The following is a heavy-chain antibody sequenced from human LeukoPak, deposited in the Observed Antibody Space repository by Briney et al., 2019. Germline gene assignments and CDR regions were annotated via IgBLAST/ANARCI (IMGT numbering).Heavy chain of an antibody. V-gene: IGHV3-7*01. D-gene: IGHD5-12*01. CDR2: MKQDGSEK. CDR3: ARGGYSGSDPNYFYYYYMDV. CDR1: GFTFGDYA. Sequence: GGSLRLSCAASGFTFGDYAMHWVRQAPGKGLEWVANMKQDGSEKYYVDSVKGRFTISRDNAKKSLYLQMNSLRAEDTAVYYCARGGYSGSDPNYFYYYYMDVWGKGTTVTVSS. J-gene: IGHJ6*03.